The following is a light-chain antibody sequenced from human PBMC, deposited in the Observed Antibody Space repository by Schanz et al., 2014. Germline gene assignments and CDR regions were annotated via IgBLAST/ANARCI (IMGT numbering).Light chain of an antibody. J-gene: IGLJ2*01. CDR1: TTDVGGYNY. CDR2: DVT. V-gene: IGLV2-14*03. Sequence: QSALTQPASVSGSPGQSITISCAGTTTDVGGYNYVSWYQQHPGKAPKLIIYDVTNRPSGVSNRFSGSKSGNTASLTISGLQAEDEADYYCQSYDSSLTGSVFGGGTKLTVL. CDR3: QSYDSSLTGSV.